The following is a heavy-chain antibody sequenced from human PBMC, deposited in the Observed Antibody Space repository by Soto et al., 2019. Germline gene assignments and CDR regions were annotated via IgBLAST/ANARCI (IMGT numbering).Heavy chain of an antibody. CDR3: ARDKVGAIVPDAFDI. D-gene: IGHD1-26*01. CDR2: IYYSGST. CDR1: AGLIRSCC. J-gene: IGHJ3*02. Sequence: YTVSAGLIRSCCNSLIRHPPGKGLDWIGYIYYSGSTNYNPSLKSRVTISVETSKKQFALKLSSVTAADTAVYYCARDKVGAIVPDAFDIWGQGTMVTVS. V-gene: IGHV4-59*01.